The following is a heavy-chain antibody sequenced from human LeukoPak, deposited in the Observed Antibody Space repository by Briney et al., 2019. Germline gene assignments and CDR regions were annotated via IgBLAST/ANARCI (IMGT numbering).Heavy chain of an antibody. CDR2: ISSSSSTI. J-gene: IGHJ4*02. V-gene: IGHV3-48*01. Sequence: GGSLRLSCAASGFTFSRYSMNWVRQAPGKGLEWISYISSSSSTIYYADSVKGRFTISRDNSKNTLYLQMNSLRAEDTAVYYCARPHSSGYFFSVSLDSTGIDYWGQGTLVTVSS. CDR1: GFTFSRYS. CDR3: ARPHSSGYFFSVSLDSTGIDY. D-gene: IGHD3-22*01.